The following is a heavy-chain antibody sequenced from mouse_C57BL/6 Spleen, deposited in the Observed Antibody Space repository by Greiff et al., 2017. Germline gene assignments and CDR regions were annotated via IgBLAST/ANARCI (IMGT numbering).Heavy chain of an antibody. V-gene: IGHV1-15*01. Sequence: VQLQQSGAELVRPGASVTLSCKASGYTFTDYEMHWVKQTPVHGLEWIGAIDPETGGTAYNQKFKGKAILTADNSSSTAYMELRSLTCEDSAVYYCTRFDYDRDYYAMDYWGQGTSVTVSS. D-gene: IGHD2-4*01. CDR3: TRFDYDRDYYAMDY. J-gene: IGHJ4*01. CDR1: GYTFTDYE. CDR2: IDPETGGT.